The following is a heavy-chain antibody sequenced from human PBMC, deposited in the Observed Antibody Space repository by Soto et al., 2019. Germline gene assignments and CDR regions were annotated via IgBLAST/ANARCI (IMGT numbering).Heavy chain of an antibody. D-gene: IGHD3-9*01. V-gene: IGHV4-34*01. Sequence: SETLSLTCAVYGGSFSGYYWSWIRQPPGKGLEWIGEINHSGSTNYNPSLKSRVTISVDTSKNQFSLKLSSVTAADTAVYYCARRNYDILTGYNYGMDVWGQGTTVTVSS. CDR2: INHSGST. J-gene: IGHJ6*02. CDR1: GGSFSGYY. CDR3: ARRNYDILTGYNYGMDV.